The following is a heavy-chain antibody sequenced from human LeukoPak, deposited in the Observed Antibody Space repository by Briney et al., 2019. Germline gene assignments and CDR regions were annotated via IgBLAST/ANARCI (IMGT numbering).Heavy chain of an antibody. J-gene: IGHJ4*02. CDR1: GFTFSSYW. CDR3: ARSPRVIGDSHFDY. D-gene: IGHD2-21*02. V-gene: IGHV3-7*01. CDR2: IKQDGSGK. Sequence: GGSLRLSCAASGFTFSSYWMSWVRQAPGKGLEWVANIKQDGSGKYYVDSVKGRFTISRDNAKNSLYLQMNSLRAEDTAVYYCARSPRVIGDSHFDYWGQGTLVTVSS.